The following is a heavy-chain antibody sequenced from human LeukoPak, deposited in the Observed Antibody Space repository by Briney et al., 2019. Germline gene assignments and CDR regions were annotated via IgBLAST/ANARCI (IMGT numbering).Heavy chain of an antibody. Sequence: GASLKVSCKASGYTFTDYYMHWVRQAPGHGLEWMGWIYPESGGTNYAQKFQGRVTMTRDTSISTAYMGLRRLTSDDTAVYYCARGRSDYYLDSWGQGTLVTVSS. CDR1: GYTFTDYY. J-gene: IGHJ4*02. CDR2: IYPESGGT. D-gene: IGHD3-10*01. V-gene: IGHV1-2*02. CDR3: ARGRSDYYLDS.